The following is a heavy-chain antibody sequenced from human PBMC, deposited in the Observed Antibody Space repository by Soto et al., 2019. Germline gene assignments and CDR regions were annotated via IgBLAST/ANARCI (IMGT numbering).Heavy chain of an antibody. V-gene: IGHV1-69*12. D-gene: IGHD1-26*01. J-gene: IGHJ6*02. Sequence: QVQLVQSGAEVKKPGSSVKVSCKASGGTFSSYAISWVRQAPGQGLEWMGGIIPIFGTANYAQKFQGRVTITADESTSPXYMELSSLRSEDTAVYYCARHPVSGSYAYYYGMDVWGQGTTVTVSS. CDR1: GGTFSSYA. CDR2: IIPIFGTA. CDR3: ARHPVSGSYAYYYGMDV.